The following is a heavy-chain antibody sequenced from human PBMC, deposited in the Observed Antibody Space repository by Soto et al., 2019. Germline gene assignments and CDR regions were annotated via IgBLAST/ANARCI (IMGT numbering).Heavy chain of an antibody. CDR3: ARVCSTTSCYGAFDI. CDR1: GFTLSTYA. D-gene: IGHD2-2*01. CDR2: ISGDGRST. Sequence: EVQLVESGGGLFQAGGSLRLSCAASGFTLSTYAMHWVRQAPGKGLEYVSLISGDGRSTYYANSVKGRFTISRDNSKNTLYLQMGSLRAEDMAVYYCARVCSTTSCYGAFDIWGHGTMFIVSS. V-gene: IGHV3-64*01. J-gene: IGHJ3*02.